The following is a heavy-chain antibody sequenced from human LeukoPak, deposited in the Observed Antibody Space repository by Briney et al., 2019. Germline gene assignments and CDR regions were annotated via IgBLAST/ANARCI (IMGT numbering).Heavy chain of an antibody. CDR3: VGGPSGSYGQTLY. Sequence: SETLSLTCTVSGGSISSYYWSWIRQPPGKGLEWIGYIYYNGNTNYNPSLRSRVTISVDTSKNQFSLKLSSVTAADTAVYYCVGGPSGSYGQTLYWGQGTLVTVSS. CDR2: IYYNGNT. D-gene: IGHD1-26*01. J-gene: IGHJ4*02. V-gene: IGHV4-59*01. CDR1: GGSISSYY.